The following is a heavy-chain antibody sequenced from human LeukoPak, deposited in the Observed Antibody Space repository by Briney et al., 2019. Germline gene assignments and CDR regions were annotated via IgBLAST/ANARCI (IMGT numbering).Heavy chain of an antibody. D-gene: IGHD6-13*01. CDR2: ISAYNGNT. CDR1: GYTFTSYG. CDR3: AKDPWSLVPI. Sequence: ASVKVSCKASGYTFTSYGISWVRQAPGQGLEWMGWISAYNGNTNYAQKLQGRVTITTDTSTSTAYMELRCLRSDDTAGYCSAKDPWSLVPIWGQGTMVTVSS. J-gene: IGHJ3*02. V-gene: IGHV1-18*01.